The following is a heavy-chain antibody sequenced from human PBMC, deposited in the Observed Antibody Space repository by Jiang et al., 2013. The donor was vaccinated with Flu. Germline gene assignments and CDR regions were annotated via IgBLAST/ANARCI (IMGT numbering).Heavy chain of an antibody. CDR2: IYYSGST. Sequence: LLKPSETLSLTCTVSGGSISSSSYYWGWIRQPPGKGLEWIGTIYYSGSTYYNPSLKSRLTISVDTSKNQFSLRLSSVTAADTAVYYCARSYGDYALGYIGVWGQGTTVTVSS. D-gene: IGHD4-17*01. CDR3: ARSYGDYALGYIGV. CDR1: GGSISSSSYY. J-gene: IGHJ6*02. V-gene: IGHV4-39*01.